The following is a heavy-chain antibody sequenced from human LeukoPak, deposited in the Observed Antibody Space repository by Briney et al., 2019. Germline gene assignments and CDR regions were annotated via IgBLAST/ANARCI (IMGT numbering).Heavy chain of an antibody. V-gene: IGHV3-7*01. CDR1: GFTFSSYW. J-gene: IGHJ6*03. CDR3: AKDLSTGYDWSYYYYYMDV. CDR2: IKQDGSEK. Sequence: PGGSLRLSCAASGFTFSSYWMSWVRQAPGKGLEWVADIKQDGSEKYYVDSVKGRFTISRDNAKNSLYLQMNSLRAEDTAVYYCAKDLSTGYDWSYYYYYMDVWGKGTTVTVSS. D-gene: IGHD5-12*01.